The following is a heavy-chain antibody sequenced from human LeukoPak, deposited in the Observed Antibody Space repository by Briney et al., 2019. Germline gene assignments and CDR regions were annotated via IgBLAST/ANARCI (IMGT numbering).Heavy chain of an antibody. CDR1: GFTFSSYG. CDR2: IRYDGSNE. J-gene: IGHJ4*02. D-gene: IGHD1-26*01. V-gene: IGHV3-30*02. CDR3: AKDGGSWNFDY. Sequence: GGSLRLSCAASGFTFSSYGMNWVRQAPGKGLEWVALIRYDGSNEYYADSVKGRFTISRDNSQNTLYLLMNSLRAEDTAVYYCAKDGGSWNFDYWGQGTLVTVSS.